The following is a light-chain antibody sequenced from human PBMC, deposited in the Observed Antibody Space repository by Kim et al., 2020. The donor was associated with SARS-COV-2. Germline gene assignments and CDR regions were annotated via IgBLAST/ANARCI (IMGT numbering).Light chain of an antibody. CDR3: QHHNNWPPYT. J-gene: IGKJ2*01. V-gene: IGKV3-15*01. CDR1: QTVGSH. Sequence: VTPGERATRSCRASQTVGSHLAWYQQKPGQAPRLLIYSASTRATGIPPRFRGSGSGTEFTLTISSLQSEDSAIYYCQHHNNWPPYTFGQGTKLEI. CDR2: SAS.